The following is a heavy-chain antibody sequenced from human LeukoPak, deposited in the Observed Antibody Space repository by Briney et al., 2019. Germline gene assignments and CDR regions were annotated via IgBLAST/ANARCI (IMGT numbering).Heavy chain of an antibody. Sequence: VGSLRLSCAASGFTFTNYWMHWVRQAPGKGLVWVSRIDIDGTGTSYADSVKGRFTISRDNAKNTVSLQMNSLKAEDTAVYYCGTVFDHWGPGILVTVSS. V-gene: IGHV3-74*01. CDR3: GTVFDH. CDR1: GFTFTNYW. J-gene: IGHJ4*02. CDR2: IDIDGTGT.